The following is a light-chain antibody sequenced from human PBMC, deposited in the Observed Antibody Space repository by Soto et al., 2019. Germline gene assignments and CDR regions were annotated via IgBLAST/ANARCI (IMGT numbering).Light chain of an antibody. Sequence: DIVLTQSPGTLSLSPGERATLSCRTSQSVSSIYLAWYQQKPGQAPRPLIYGASSRATGIPDRFSGSGSGTDFTLTISRLEPEDFVVYFCQHYGSSSWTFGQGTKVEIK. V-gene: IGKV3-20*01. CDR1: QSVSSIY. CDR3: QHYGSSSWT. CDR2: GAS. J-gene: IGKJ1*01.